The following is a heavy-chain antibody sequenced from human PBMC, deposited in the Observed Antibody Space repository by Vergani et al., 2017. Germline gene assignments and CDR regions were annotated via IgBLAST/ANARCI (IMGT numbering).Heavy chain of an antibody. CDR1: GYTFTSYG. CDR3: ARDGGTTIGHDAFDI. D-gene: IGHD4-11*01. V-gene: IGHV1-69*04. J-gene: IGHJ3*02. Sequence: QVQLVQSGAEVKKPGASVKVSCKASGYTFTSYGISWVRQAPGQGLEWMGRIIPILGIANYAQKFQGRVTITADKSTSTAYMELSSLRSEDTAVYYCARDGGTTIGHDAFDIWGQGTMVTVSS. CDR2: IIPILGIA.